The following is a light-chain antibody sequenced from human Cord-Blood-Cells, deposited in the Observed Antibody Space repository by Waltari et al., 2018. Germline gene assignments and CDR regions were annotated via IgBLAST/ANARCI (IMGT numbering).Light chain of an antibody. Sequence: EIVLTQSPGTLSLSPGERATLSCRASQRVSSSYLAWYQQKQGQAPRLLIYGASSRATGIPDRFSGSGSGTDFTLTISRLEPEDVAVYYCQQYGSSPLTFGGGTKVEIK. V-gene: IGKV3-20*01. CDR3: QQYGSSPLT. J-gene: IGKJ4*01. CDR1: QRVSSSY. CDR2: GAS.